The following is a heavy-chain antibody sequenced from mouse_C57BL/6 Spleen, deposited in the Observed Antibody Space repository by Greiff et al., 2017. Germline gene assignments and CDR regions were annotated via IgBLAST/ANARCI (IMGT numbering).Heavy chain of an antibody. J-gene: IGHJ2*01. CDR1: GYTFTSYW. Sequence: QVQLQQPGAELVMPGASVKLSCKASGYTFTSYWMHWVKQRPGQGLEWIGEIDPSDSYTNYNQKFKGKSTLTVDKSSSTAYKQLSSLTSEDSAVYYCARRGSSYGGPGYWGQGTTLTVSS. D-gene: IGHD1-1*01. CDR2: IDPSDSYT. CDR3: ARRGSSYGGPGY. V-gene: IGHV1-69*01.